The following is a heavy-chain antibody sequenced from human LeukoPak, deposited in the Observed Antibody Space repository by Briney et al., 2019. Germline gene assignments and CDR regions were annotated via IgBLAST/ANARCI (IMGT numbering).Heavy chain of an antibody. Sequence: ASVKVSCKASGYTFTGYYMHWVRQAPGQGLEWMGWINPNSGGTNYAQKFQGRVTMTRDTSISTAYMELSRLRSDDTAVYYCARDRGCFGDLTFDYGARGPLATVP. J-gene: IGHJ4*02. CDR1: GYTFTGYY. D-gene: IGHD3-10*01. CDR3: ARDRGCFGDLTFDY. CDR2: INPNSGGT. V-gene: IGHV1-2*02.